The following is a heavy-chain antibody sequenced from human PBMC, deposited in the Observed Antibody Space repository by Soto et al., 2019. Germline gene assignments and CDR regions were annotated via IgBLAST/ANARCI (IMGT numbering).Heavy chain of an antibody. CDR3: TRHKAARPFDY. J-gene: IGHJ4*02. Sequence: HPGGSLRLSCAASGFTFSGSAMHWVRQASGKGLEWVGRIRSKANSYATAYAASVKGRFTISRDDSKNTAYLQMNSLKTEDTAVYYCTRHKAARPFDYWGQGTLVTVSS. D-gene: IGHD6-6*01. V-gene: IGHV3-73*01. CDR2: IRSKANSYAT. CDR1: GFTFSGSA.